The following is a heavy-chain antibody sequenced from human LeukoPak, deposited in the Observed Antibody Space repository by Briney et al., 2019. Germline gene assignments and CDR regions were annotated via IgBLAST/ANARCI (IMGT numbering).Heavy chain of an antibody. CDR1: GFTFDDYA. CDR3: AKDTGYYYDSSNYWV. D-gene: IGHD3-22*01. V-gene: IGHV3-9*01. J-gene: IGHJ4*02. Sequence: GGSLILSCAASGFTFDDYAMHWVRQPPGKGLEWVSGISWNSGSIGYADSVKGRFTISRDNAKNSLYLQMNSLRAEDTALYYCAKDTGYYYDSSNYWVWGQGTLVTVSS. CDR2: ISWNSGSI.